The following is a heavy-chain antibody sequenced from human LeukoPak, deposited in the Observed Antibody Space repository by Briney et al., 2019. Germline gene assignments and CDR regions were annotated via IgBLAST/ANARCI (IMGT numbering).Heavy chain of an antibody. J-gene: IGHJ4*02. Sequence: ASVKVSCKASGYTFTSYDINWVRQATGQGLEWMGWMNPNSGNTGYAQKFQGRVTMTRNTSISTAYVELSSLRPEDTAVYYCARVCWSGYYFLCYWGQGTLVTVSS. CDR2: MNPNSGNT. CDR3: ARVCWSGYYFLCY. D-gene: IGHD3-3*01. CDR1: GYTFTSYD. V-gene: IGHV1-8*01.